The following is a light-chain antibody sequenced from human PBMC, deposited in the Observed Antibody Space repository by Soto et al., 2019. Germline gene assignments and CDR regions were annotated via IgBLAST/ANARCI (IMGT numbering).Light chain of an antibody. CDR2: SDN. CDR1: SSNIGRNT. V-gene: IGLV1-44*01. J-gene: IGLJ2*01. CDR3: ATWDHSLNGVV. Sequence: QSVLTQPPSASGTPGQRVTISCSGSSSNIGRNTVNWFQQLPGTAPKLLVYSDNQRPSGVPDRFSGSKSGTSASLAISRLRSGDEADYYCATWDHSLNGVVFGGGTKLTVL.